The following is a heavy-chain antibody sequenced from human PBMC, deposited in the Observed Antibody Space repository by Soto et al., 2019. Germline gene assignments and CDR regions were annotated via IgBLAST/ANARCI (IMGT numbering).Heavy chain of an antibody. CDR1: GFTFSRDA. J-gene: IGHJ3*02. V-gene: IGHV3-33*01. D-gene: IGHD3-10*01. Sequence: QLVESGGGVVQPGRSLRLSCAASGFTFSRDALHWVRQAPGKGLEWVAVIWTDGSNEYYAESVKGLAIISRDNSENTVYLQMNSLRCEDTAVYFCVRDAADSGYAFDIWGQGTMVTVSS. CDR2: IWTDGSNE. CDR3: VRDAADSGYAFDI.